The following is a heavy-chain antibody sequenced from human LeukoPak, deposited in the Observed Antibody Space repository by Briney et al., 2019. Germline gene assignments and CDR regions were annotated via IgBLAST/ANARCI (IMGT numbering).Heavy chain of an antibody. V-gene: IGHV3-23*01. Sequence: PGGSLRLACAASGFTFSSYAMSWVTQAPGKGLEWVSAISGGGDSTYSTDSVKGRFTISRDNSKNTLYLQMISLRAEDTAVYYCAKKVPANWGSYFDYWGQGTLVTVSS. CDR3: AKKVPANWGSYFDY. J-gene: IGHJ4*02. CDR1: GFTFSSYA. D-gene: IGHD7-27*01. CDR2: ISGGGDST.